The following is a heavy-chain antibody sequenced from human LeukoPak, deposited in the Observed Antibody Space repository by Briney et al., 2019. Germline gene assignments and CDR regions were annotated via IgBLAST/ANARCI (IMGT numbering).Heavy chain of an antibody. Sequence: PGGSPRLSCAASGFTFSSYSMNWVRQAPGKGLEWVSYISSSSSTIYYADSVKGRFTISRDNAKNSLYLQMNSLRAEDTAVYYCASGGQWLDAFDIWGQGTMVTVSS. CDR1: GFTFSSYS. CDR2: ISSSSSTI. D-gene: IGHD5-12*01. CDR3: ASGGQWLDAFDI. J-gene: IGHJ3*02. V-gene: IGHV3-48*04.